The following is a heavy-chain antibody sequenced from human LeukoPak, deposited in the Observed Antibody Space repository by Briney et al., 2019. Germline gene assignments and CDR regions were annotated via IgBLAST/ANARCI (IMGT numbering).Heavy chain of an antibody. CDR2: INTNTGNP. CDR3: ARGPYSYGYYYYYGMDV. D-gene: IGHD5-18*01. CDR1: GYTFTSYA. V-gene: IGHV7-4-1*02. Sequence: GASVKVSCKASGYTFTSYAMNWVRQAPGQGLEWMGWINTNTGNPTYAQGFTGRFVFSLDTSVSTAYLQISSLKAEDTAVYYCARGPYSYGYYYYYGMDVWGQGTTVTVSS. J-gene: IGHJ6*02.